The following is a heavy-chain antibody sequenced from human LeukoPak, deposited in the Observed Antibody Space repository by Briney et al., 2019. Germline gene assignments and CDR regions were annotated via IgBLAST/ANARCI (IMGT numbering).Heavy chain of an antibody. V-gene: IGHV3-43*01. CDR3: AKELDTMFFDY. J-gene: IGHJ4*02. Sequence: GGSLRLSCAASGFTFSDYWMHWVRQAPGKGLEWVSLAGWAGGTTFYSDSVRGRFTISRDSGRKSVYLQMNSLTTDDTAFYFCAKELDTMFFDYWGQGALVTDSS. CDR1: GFTFSDYW. D-gene: IGHD3-10*02. CDR2: AGWAGGTT.